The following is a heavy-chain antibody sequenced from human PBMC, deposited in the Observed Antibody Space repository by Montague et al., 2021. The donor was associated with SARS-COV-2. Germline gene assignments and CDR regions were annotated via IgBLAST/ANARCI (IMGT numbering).Heavy chain of an antibody. CDR2: IYHSGST. Sequence: SETLSLTCAVSGGSISSSNWWSWVRQPPGKGLEWIGEIYHSGSTNYNPSLESRVTISVDTSKNQFSLKLSSVTAADTAVYYCARVFPRWLQFDPYFDYWGQGTLVTVSS. CDR3: ARVFPRWLQFDPYFDY. D-gene: IGHD5-24*01. J-gene: IGHJ4*02. CDR1: GGSISSSNW. V-gene: IGHV4-4*02.